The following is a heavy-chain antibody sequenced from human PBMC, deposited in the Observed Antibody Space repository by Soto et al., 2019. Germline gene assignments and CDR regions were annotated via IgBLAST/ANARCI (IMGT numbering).Heavy chain of an antibody. CDR2: IFTRDSET. CDR1: GHLFNNHW. J-gene: IGHJ5*02. V-gene: IGHV5-51*01. D-gene: IGHD3-10*01. CDR3: ARGYFDSGHGYDL. Sequence: LNISCKGPGHLFNNHWIGWVRQTPGKGLEWMGLIFTRDSETKTSPSFQGHVSFSVDNSINTVYLQWTSLKTTDTGIYFCARGYFDSGHGYDLWGQGTLVTVSS.